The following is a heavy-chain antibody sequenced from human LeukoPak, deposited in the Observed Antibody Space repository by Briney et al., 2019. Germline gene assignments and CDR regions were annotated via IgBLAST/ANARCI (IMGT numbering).Heavy chain of an antibody. J-gene: IGHJ4*02. CDR3: VTTGSRRYYYYFDF. V-gene: IGHV3-15*01. Sequence: GGPLRLSCAASGFSFRDSWMNWVRRAPGKGLEWVGRIKSRTDGGTTDYAGPVKGRFTISRDDSKNMLYLQMNSLKIEDTAVYYCVTTGSRRYYYYFDFWGQGTLVTVSS. D-gene: IGHD1-26*01. CDR1: GFSFRDSW. CDR2: IKSRTDGGTT.